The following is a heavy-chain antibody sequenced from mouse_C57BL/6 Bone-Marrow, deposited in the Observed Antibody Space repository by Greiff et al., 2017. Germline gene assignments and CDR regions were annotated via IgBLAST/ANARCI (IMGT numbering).Heavy chain of an antibody. CDR1: GFNIKDDY. D-gene: IGHD3-2*02. CDR2: IDPENGDT. V-gene: IGHV14-4*01. Sequence: EVKLMESGAELVRPGASVKLSCTASGFNIKDDYMHWVKQRPEQGLEWIGWIDPENGDTEYASKFQGKATITADTSSNTAYLQLSSLTSEDTAVYYCTTPDSSGMAWFAYWGQGTLVTVSA. CDR3: TTPDSSGMAWFAY. J-gene: IGHJ3*01.